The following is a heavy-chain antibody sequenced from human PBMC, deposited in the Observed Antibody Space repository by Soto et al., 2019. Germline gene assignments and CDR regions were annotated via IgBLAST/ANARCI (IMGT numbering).Heavy chain of an antibody. CDR3: ARDRGGYNDAFDI. CDR1: GFTFSSYA. CDR2: ISYDGSNK. V-gene: IGHV3-30*04. J-gene: IGHJ3*02. Sequence: GGSLRLSCAASGFTFSSYAMHWVRQAPGKGLEWVAVISYDGSNKYYADSVKGRFTISRDNSKNTLYLQMNSLRADDTAVYYCARDRGGYNDAFDIWGQGTMVTVSS. D-gene: IGHD5-12*01.